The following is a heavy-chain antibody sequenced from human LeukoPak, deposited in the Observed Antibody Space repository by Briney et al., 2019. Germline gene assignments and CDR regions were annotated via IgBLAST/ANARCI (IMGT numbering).Heavy chain of an antibody. CDR2: ISYDGSYQ. CDR3: ARERRRDGYNYKDY. J-gene: IGHJ4*02. V-gene: IGHV3-30*03. D-gene: IGHD5-24*01. Sequence: GGSLRLSCSVSGFTFSAYGMHWVRQAPGKGLEWVAVISYDGSYQAYGDSVKGRFTVSRDSSKNTLYLQLNSLRPEDTGLYYCARERRRDGYNYKDYWGQGTLVTVSS. CDR1: GFTFSAYG.